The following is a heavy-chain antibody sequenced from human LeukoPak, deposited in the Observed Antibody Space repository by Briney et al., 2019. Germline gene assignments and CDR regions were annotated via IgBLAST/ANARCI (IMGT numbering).Heavy chain of an antibody. CDR2: ISGSGGST. Sequence: PGGSLRLSCAASGFTFSSYAMSWVRQAPGKGLEWVSAISGSGGSTYYADSVKGRFTISRDNSKNTLYLQMNSLRAEDTAVYYWPKNHTRVENIYAQIIVLLDMWGKGTMAT. CDR3: PKNHTRVENIYAQIIVLLDM. CDR1: GFTFSSYA. J-gene: IGHJ3*02. V-gene: IGHV3-23*01. D-gene: IGHD2/OR15-2a*01.